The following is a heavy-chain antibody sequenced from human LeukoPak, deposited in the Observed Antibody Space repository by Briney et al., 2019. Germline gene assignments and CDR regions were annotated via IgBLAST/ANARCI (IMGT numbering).Heavy chain of an antibody. D-gene: IGHD4-11*01. CDR2: IYTSGST. CDR1: GGSIGSYY. V-gene: IGHV4-4*07. J-gene: IGHJ4*02. CDR3: ARARTTVTTFDY. Sequence: SETLSLTCTVSGGSIGSYYWSWIRQPAGKGLERIGRIYTSGSTNYNPSLKSRVTMSVDTSKNQFSLKLSSVTAADTAVYYCARARTTVTTFDYWGQGTLVTVSS.